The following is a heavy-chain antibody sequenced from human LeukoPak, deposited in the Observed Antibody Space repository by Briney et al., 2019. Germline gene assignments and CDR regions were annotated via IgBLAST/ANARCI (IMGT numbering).Heavy chain of an antibody. CDR3: ARFTPQGYGWGGYNRFDP. V-gene: IGHV4-59*01. CDR1: GGSITSNY. Sequence: SETLSLTCNVSGGSITSNYWSWIRQPPGKGLQWIGFVHYSGSTNYNPSLKSRVTISVDTSKNQFSLNLTSVTAADTAVYYCARFTPQGYGWGGYNRFDPWGQGTLVTVS. D-gene: IGHD3-16*01. CDR2: VHYSGST. J-gene: IGHJ5*02.